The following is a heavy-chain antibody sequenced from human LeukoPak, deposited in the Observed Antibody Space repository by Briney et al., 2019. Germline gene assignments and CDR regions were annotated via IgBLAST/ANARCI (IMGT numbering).Heavy chain of an antibody. V-gene: IGHV3-23*01. D-gene: IGHD6-19*01. Sequence: GGSLRLSCAASGFTFSSYAMSWVRQAPGKGLEWVSAISGSGGSTYYADSVKGRFTISRDNSKNTLYLQMNSLRAEDTAVYYCAKDRDSSGSYPPYGMDVWGQGTTVTVSS. J-gene: IGHJ6*02. CDR2: ISGSGGST. CDR3: AKDRDSSGSYPPYGMDV. CDR1: GFTFSSYA.